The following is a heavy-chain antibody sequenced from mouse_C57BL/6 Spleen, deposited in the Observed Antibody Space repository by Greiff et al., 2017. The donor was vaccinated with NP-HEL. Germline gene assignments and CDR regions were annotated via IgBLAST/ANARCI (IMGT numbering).Heavy chain of an antibody. CDR1: GYTFTDYY. CDR3: ARRGSGYARYAMDY. J-gene: IGHJ4*01. Sequence: EVQLQQSGPELVKPGASVKISCKASGYTFTDYYMNWVKQSHGKSLEWIGDINPNNGGTSYNQKFKGKATLTVDKSSSTAYMELRSLTSEDSAVYYCARRGSGYARYAMDYWGQGTSVTVSS. CDR2: INPNNGGT. D-gene: IGHD3-2*02. V-gene: IGHV1-26*01.